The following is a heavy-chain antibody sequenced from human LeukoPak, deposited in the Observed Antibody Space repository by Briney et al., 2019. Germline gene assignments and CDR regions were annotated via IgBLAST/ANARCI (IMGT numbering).Heavy chain of an antibody. CDR2: IYYSGST. CDR3: ARDESLGDFWSGYFDAFDI. D-gene: IGHD3-3*01. CDR1: GGSISSSSYY. J-gene: IGHJ3*02. Sequence: PSETLSLTCTVSGGSISSSSYYWGWIRQPPGKGLEWIGSIYYSGSTYYNPSLKSRVTMSVDTPKNQFSLKLSSVTAADTAVYYCARDESLGDFWSGYFDAFDIWGQGTMVTVSS. V-gene: IGHV4-39*07.